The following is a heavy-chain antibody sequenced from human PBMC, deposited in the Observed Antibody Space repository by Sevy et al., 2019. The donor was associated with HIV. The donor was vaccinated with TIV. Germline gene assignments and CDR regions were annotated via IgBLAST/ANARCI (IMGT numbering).Heavy chain of an antibody. CDR1: GGTFSSYA. Sequence: ASVKVSCKASGGTFSSYAISWVRQAPGQGLEWMGGIIPIFGTANYAQMFQGRVTITADESTSTAYMELSSLRSEDTAVYYCAREATVVTPGYGMDVWGQGTTVTVSS. V-gene: IGHV1-69*13. CDR3: AREATVVTPGYGMDV. D-gene: IGHD4-17*01. J-gene: IGHJ6*02. CDR2: IIPIFGTA.